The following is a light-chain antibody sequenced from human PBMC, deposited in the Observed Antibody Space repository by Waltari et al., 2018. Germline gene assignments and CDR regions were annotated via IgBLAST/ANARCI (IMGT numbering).Light chain of an antibody. CDR2: EVT. CDR3: SSYTSSNSVV. V-gene: IGLV2-18*02. J-gene: IGLJ2*01. CDR1: SSDVGSYNR. Sequence: QSALTQPPSVSGSPGQSVTISCTGTSSDVGSYNRVSWYQQPPGTAPKLMIYEVTYRPSGGPDLFSGSKSGNTASLTISGLQAEDEADYYCSSYTSSNSVVFGGGTKLTVL.